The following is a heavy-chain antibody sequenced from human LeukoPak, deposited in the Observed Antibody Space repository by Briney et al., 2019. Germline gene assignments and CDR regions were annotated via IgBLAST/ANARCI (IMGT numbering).Heavy chain of an antibody. CDR2: IKKTGSET. D-gene: IGHD2-15*01. J-gene: IGHJ4*02. Sequence: GGSLRLSCAASGFTFSSYWMSWVRQAPGKGLEWVAYIKKTGSETYYVDSVKGRFTITRDNTRNSLFLQMYSLRAENTAVYFCAREDGYCSGGNCYSYFDSWGQGTLVTVSS. V-gene: IGHV3-7*01. CDR3: AREDGYCSGGNCYSYFDS. CDR1: GFTFSSYW.